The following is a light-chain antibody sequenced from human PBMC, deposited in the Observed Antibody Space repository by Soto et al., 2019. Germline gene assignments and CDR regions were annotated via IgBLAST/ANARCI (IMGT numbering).Light chain of an antibody. Sequence: EIVMTQSPATLSVSPGERATLSCRASQSVSSNLAWYQQKPGQAPRLLIYGASTSATGIPARFSGSGSGTEFTLTISSLQSEDFAVYYCQQYNNWPTTFGQGTTVDIK. V-gene: IGKV3-15*01. J-gene: IGKJ1*01. CDR2: GAS. CDR1: QSVSSN. CDR3: QQYNNWPTT.